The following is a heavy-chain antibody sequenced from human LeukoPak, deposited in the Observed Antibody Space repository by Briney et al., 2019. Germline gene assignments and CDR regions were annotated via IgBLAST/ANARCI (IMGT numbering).Heavy chain of an antibody. CDR3: ARSRSPGSDAFDI. Sequence: SETPSLTCAVSGGSISSGGYSWSWIRQPPGKGLEWIGYIYHSGSTYYNPSLKSRVTISVDRSKNQFSLKLRSVTAADKAVYYCARSRSPGSDAFDIWGQGTMVTVSS. D-gene: IGHD2-2*01. CDR2: IYHSGST. V-gene: IGHV4-30-2*01. CDR1: GGSISSGGYS. J-gene: IGHJ3*02.